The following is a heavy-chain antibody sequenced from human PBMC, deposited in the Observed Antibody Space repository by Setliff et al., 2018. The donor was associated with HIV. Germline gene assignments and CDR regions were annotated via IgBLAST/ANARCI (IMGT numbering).Heavy chain of an antibody. CDR2: THISGIT. CDR1: GASISTYY. J-gene: IGHJ3*02. CDR3: ARRTYRSPIGAFDI. Sequence: PSETLSLTCTVSGASISTYYWSWIRQPPGKGLEWIGYTHISGITNYNPSLKSRLTISVDTSKTQFSLKLSSVTAADTAVYYCARRTYRSPIGAFDIWGQGTMVTVSS. D-gene: IGHD6-19*01. V-gene: IGHV4-4*08.